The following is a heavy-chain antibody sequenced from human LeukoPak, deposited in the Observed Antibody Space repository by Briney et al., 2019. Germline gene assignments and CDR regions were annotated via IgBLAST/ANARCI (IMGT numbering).Heavy chain of an antibody. Sequence: SETLSLTCTVSGGSISRYYWSWIRQPPGKGLEWIGYIYYSGSTNYNPSLKSRVTISVDTSKNQFSLKLSSVTAADTAVYYCARSLVGATTFDYWGQGTLVTVSS. CDR2: IYYSGST. CDR1: GGSISRYY. V-gene: IGHV4-59*08. CDR3: ARSLVGATTFDY. J-gene: IGHJ4*02. D-gene: IGHD1-26*01.